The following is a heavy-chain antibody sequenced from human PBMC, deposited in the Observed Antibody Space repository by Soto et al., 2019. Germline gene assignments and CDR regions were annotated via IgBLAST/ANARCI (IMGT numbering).Heavy chain of an antibody. Sequence: GGSLRLSCAASGFTFSSYDMRWVRQATGRGLEWVSAIGTAGDTYYPGSVKGRFTISRENAKNSLYLQMNSLRAGDTAVYYCARASMVRETWDAFDIWGQGTMVTVSS. CDR1: GFTFSSYD. D-gene: IGHD3-10*01. CDR2: IGTAGDT. J-gene: IGHJ3*02. V-gene: IGHV3-13*01. CDR3: ARASMVRETWDAFDI.